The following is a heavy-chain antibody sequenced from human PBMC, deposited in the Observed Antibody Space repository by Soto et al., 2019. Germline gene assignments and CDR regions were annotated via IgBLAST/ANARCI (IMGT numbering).Heavy chain of an antibody. CDR2: ISNEGNRK. J-gene: IGHJ4*02. V-gene: IGHV3-30-3*01. CDR1: RFSFSDYA. D-gene: IGHD2-2*01. Sequence: QVQLVESGGGVVQPGGSLRLSCAASRFSFSDYAMHWVRQAPGKGREGGAVISNEGNRKYYADPVKGRFTISRDKSKDTLYLQMNGLRPEDTAVFYCVRYLGGSTPPFAYWGQGDLVTVSS. CDR3: VRYLGGSTPPFAY.